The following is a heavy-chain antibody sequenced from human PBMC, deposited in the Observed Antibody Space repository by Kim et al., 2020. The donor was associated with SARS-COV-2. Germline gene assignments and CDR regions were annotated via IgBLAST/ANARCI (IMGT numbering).Heavy chain of an antibody. J-gene: IGHJ4*02. D-gene: IGHD6-19*01. CDR3: ARDWGSGWGE. CDR2: SNN. V-gene: IGHV3-30-3*01. Sequence: SNNYYADSVNGRFTISRDNSKNTLYLQMNSLRAEDTAVYYCARDWGSGWGEWGQGTLVTVSS.